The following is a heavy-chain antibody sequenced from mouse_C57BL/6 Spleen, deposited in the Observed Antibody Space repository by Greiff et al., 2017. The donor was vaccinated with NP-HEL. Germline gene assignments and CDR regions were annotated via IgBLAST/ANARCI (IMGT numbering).Heavy chain of an antibody. Sequence: VQLQQSGAELVRPGVSVTLSCKASGYTFTDYEMHWVKQTPVHGLEWIGAIDPETGGTAYNQKFKGKAILTADKSSSTAYMELRSLTSEDSAVYYCTLPGYGSSYFAYWGQGTLVTVSA. CDR3: TLPGYGSSYFAY. D-gene: IGHD1-1*01. V-gene: IGHV1-15*01. J-gene: IGHJ3*01. CDR2: IDPETGGT. CDR1: GYTFTDYE.